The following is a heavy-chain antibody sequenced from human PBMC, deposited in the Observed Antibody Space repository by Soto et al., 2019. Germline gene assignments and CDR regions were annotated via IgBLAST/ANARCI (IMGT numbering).Heavy chain of an antibody. CDR2: ISGDGGST. D-gene: IGHD6-13*01. CDR1: GFTFSSYA. Sequence: GGSLRLSCAASGFTFSSYAMTWVRQAPGKGLEWVSVISGDGGSTSYADSVKGRFTISRDNSENTLYLQMSNLRAEDTALYYCAKDSDHSSSWYDFDYWGQGPLVTVSS. V-gene: IGHV3-23*01. CDR3: AKDSDHSSSWYDFDY. J-gene: IGHJ4*02.